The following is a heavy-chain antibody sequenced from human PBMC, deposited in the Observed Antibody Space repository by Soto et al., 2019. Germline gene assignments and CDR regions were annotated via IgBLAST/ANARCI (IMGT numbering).Heavy chain of an antibody. J-gene: IGHJ6*02. CDR1: GFTFSSYS. V-gene: IGHV3-48*02. D-gene: IGHD5-18*01. Sequence: GGSLRLSCAASGFTFSSYSMNWVRQAPGKGLEWVSYISSSSSTIYYADSVKGRFTISRDNAKNSLYLQMNSLRDEDTAVYYCARDWLRRPSYYYYGMDVWGQGTTVTVSS. CDR2: ISSSSSTI. CDR3: ARDWLRRPSYYYYGMDV.